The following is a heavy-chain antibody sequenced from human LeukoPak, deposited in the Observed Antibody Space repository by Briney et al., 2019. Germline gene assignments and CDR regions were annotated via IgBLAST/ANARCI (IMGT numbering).Heavy chain of an antibody. Sequence: SVKVSCKASGGTLSSYAISWVRQAPGQGLEWMGGIIPIFGTANYAQKFQGRVTITADESTSTAYMELSSLRSEDTAVYYCAREAGYAPIDYYYYYYMDVWGKGTTVTVSS. CDR3: AREAGYAPIDYYYYYYMDV. CDR1: GGTLSSYA. V-gene: IGHV1-69*01. CDR2: IIPIFGTA. D-gene: IGHD3-16*01. J-gene: IGHJ6*03.